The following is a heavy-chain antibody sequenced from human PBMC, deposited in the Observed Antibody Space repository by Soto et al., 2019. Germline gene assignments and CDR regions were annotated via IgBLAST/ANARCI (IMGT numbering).Heavy chain of an antibody. J-gene: IGHJ6*02. D-gene: IGHD1-7*01. Sequence: EVQLLEFGGGLVQPGGSLRLSCAASGFTFSTYGMSWVRQAPGKGLEWVSALSGGGGDTYYADSVTGRFTISRDNSKNTLPLQMNSLRAEDTAVYYCAKAITGITGGRGMDDWGQGTTVTVSS. CDR3: AKAITGITGGRGMDD. CDR2: LSGGGGDT. V-gene: IGHV3-23*01. CDR1: GFTFSTYG.